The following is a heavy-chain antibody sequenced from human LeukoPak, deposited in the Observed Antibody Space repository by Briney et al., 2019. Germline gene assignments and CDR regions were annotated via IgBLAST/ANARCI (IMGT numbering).Heavy chain of an antibody. D-gene: IGHD5-12*01. CDR3: ARAGGGYNYDDY. CDR2: ISSSSSSI. CDR1: GFTFSSYS. J-gene: IGHJ4*02. V-gene: IGHV3-48*02. Sequence: GGSLRLSCAASGFTFSSYSMNWVRQAPGKGLEWISYISSSSSSIYYADSVKGRFTISRDNAKNSLDLQMNSLRDEDTAVYYCARAGGGYNYDDYWGQGTLVTVSS.